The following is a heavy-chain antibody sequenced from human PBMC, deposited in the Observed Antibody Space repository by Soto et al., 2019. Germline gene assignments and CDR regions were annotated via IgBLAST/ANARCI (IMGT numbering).Heavy chain of an antibody. Sequence: SETLSLTCTVSGGSISSYYWSWIRQPAGKGLEWIGRIYTSGSTNYNPSLKSRVTMSVDTSKNQFSLKPSSVTAADTAVYYCARAATRQYYYDSSGYFDYWGRGTLVTVSS. J-gene: IGHJ4*02. V-gene: IGHV4-4*07. CDR2: IYTSGST. D-gene: IGHD3-22*01. CDR1: GGSISSYY. CDR3: ARAATRQYYYDSSGYFDY.